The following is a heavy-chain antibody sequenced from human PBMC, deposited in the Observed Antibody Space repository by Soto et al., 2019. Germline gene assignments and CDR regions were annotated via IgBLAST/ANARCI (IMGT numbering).Heavy chain of an antibody. CDR1: GYTFTSYG. D-gene: IGHD4-17*01. V-gene: IGHV1-18*01. CDR2: INAYNGNT. CDR3: ASESYGGEFDY. J-gene: IGHJ4*02. Sequence: ASVKVSCKASGYTFTSYGISWARQAPGQGLEWMGWINAYNGNTKYSQKFQGRVTITRDTSASTAYMELSSLRSEDTAVYYCASESYGGEFDYWGQGTLVTVSS.